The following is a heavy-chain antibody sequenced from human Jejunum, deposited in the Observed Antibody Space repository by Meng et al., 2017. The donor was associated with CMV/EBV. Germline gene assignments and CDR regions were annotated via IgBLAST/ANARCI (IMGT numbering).Heavy chain of an antibody. V-gene: IGHV6-1*01. J-gene: IGHJ3*02. CDR1: GDSVSSNSAD. D-gene: IGHD1-26*01. CDR3: AKVGPTGGFES. CDR2: TYYRAKWYN. Sequence: ISGDSVSSNSADWNWIRQSPSRGPEWLGRTYYRAKWYNDYAPSVKSRITINPDTSKNRFSLQLNSVTSDDTAVYYCAKVGPTGGFESWGQGTMVTVSS.